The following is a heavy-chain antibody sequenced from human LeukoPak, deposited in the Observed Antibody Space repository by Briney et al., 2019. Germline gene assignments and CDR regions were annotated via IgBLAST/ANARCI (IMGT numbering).Heavy chain of an antibody. CDR3: ARRSYCSSTSCYGNWFDP. J-gene: IGHJ5*02. CDR2: IYYSGST. D-gene: IGHD2-2*01. V-gene: IGHV4-31*02. CDR1: GGSISGWY. Sequence: SETLSLTCTVSGGSISGWYWSWIRQHPGKGLEWIGYIYYSGSTYYNPSLKSRVTISVDTSKNQFSLKLSSVTAADTAVYYCARRSYCSSTSCYGNWFDPWGQGTLVTVSS.